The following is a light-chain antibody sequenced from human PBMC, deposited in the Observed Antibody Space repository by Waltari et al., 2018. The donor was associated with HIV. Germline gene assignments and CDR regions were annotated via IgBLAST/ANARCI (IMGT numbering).Light chain of an antibody. CDR1: SSDIGLYNF. J-gene: IGLJ2*01. V-gene: IGLV2-8*01. CDR2: DVS. Sequence: QSALTQPPSASGSPGQSVTISCAGTSSDIGLYNFVSWYQHHPGKAPKLMISDVSRRPSGVPYLFSGAKSGNTASLTVSGLQADDEATYYCFSYAGNNFLLFGGGTKLTVL. CDR3: FSYAGNNFLL.